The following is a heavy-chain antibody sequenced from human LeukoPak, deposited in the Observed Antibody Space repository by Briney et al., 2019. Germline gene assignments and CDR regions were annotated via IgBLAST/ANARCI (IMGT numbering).Heavy chain of an antibody. CDR1: GFTVSSNY. Sequence: GGSLRLSCAASGFTVSSNYMTWVRQAPGKGLEWVSVTFSAGNTYYADSVKGRSTISRDNSRSTLYLQMNSLRTEDMAVYYCARDYSGSSLYWGQGTLVTVSS. CDR3: ARDYSGSSLY. J-gene: IGHJ4*02. CDR2: TFSAGNT. D-gene: IGHD3-10*01. V-gene: IGHV3-66*01.